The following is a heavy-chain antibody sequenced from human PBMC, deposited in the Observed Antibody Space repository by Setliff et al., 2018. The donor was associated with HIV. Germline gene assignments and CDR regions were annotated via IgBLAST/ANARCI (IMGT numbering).Heavy chain of an antibody. V-gene: IGHV3-21*01. Sequence: GGSLRLSCAASGFTFSSYSMNWVRQAPGKGLEWVSSISSSSSYIYYADSVKGRFTISRDNAKSSVFLQMNNLRAEDTAVYYCSRWPFDYWGRGTLVTVSS. D-gene: IGHD5-12*01. CDR2: ISSSSSYI. CDR1: GFTFSSYS. J-gene: IGHJ4*02. CDR3: SRWPFDY.